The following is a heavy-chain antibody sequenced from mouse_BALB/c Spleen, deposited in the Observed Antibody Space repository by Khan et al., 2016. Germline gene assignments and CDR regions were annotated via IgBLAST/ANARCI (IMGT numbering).Heavy chain of an antibody. V-gene: IGHV9-3*02. CDR3: ATNWYYHAMDY. J-gene: IGHJ4*01. CDR1: GYTFTNYG. Sequence: QIQLVQSGPELKKPGETVKISCKASGYTFTNYGMNWVKQAPGKGLEWMGWIHTNTGEPKYAEEFKGRFVFSLETSASTAYLQINNRKNEDTATYFCATNWYYHAMDYWGQGTSVTVSS. D-gene: IGHD4-1*02. CDR2: IHTNTGEP.